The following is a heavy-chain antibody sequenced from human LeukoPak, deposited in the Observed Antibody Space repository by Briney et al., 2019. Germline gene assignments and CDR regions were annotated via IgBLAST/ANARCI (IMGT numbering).Heavy chain of an antibody. Sequence: SGGSLRLSCAASGFTFSSDWMSWGRQAPGKGLEWVAKINQDGSERYYADSVKGRFTISRDNAKNSLSLEMNSLRAEDTAVYYCARDRWDLDYWGQGTLVTVSS. CDR2: INQDGSER. D-gene: IGHD1-26*01. CDR3: ARDRWDLDY. V-gene: IGHV3-7*01. CDR1: GFTFSSDW. J-gene: IGHJ4*02.